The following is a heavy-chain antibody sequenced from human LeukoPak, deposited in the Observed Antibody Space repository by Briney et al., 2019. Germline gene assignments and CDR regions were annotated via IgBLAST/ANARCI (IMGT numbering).Heavy chain of an antibody. J-gene: IGHJ6*02. CDR1: GGSISSYY. V-gene: IGHV4-59*01. D-gene: IGHD2/OR15-2a*01. CDR2: FFHSGNT. CDR3: ARSRISGESASVLGRTPPRTYYYYYDMDV. Sequence: SETLSLTCSVSGGSISSYYWNWIRQSPGKGLEWIGTFFHSGNTNYNSSLKSRVTISVDTSKNQFSLRVTSVTAADTAVYYCARSRISGESASVLGRTPPRTYYYYYDMDVWGQGTTVTVSS.